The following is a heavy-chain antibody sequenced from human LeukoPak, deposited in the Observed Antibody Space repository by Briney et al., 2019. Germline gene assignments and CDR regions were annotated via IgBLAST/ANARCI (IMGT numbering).Heavy chain of an antibody. D-gene: IGHD1-26*01. J-gene: IGHJ4*02. Sequence: SVKVSCKASGGTFSSYAISWVRQAPGQGLEWMGGIIPIFGTANYAQKFQGRVTITADKSTSTAYMELSSLRSEDTAVYYCARGLVGATLLDDYWGQGTLVTVSS. CDR3: ARGLVGATLLDDY. V-gene: IGHV1-69*06. CDR1: GGTFSSYA. CDR2: IIPIFGTA.